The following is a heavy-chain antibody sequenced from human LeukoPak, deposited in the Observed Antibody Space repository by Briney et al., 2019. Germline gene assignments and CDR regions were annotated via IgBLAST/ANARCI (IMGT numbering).Heavy chain of an antibody. CDR1: GGSFSGYY. J-gene: IGHJ1*01. V-gene: IGHV4-34*01. CDR3: ARGLGYCSSTSCRREYFQH. CDR2: INHSGST. D-gene: IGHD2-2*01. Sequence: PSETLSLTCAVYGGSFSGYYWSWLRQPPGKGLEWIGEINHSGSTNYNPSLKSRVTISVDTSKNQFSLKLSSVTAADTAVYYCARGLGYCSSTSCRREYFQHWGQGTLVTVSS.